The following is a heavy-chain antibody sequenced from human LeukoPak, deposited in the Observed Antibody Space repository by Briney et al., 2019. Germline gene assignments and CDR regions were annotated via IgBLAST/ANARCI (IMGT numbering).Heavy chain of an antibody. V-gene: IGHV1-24*01. D-gene: IGHD5-12*01. CDR2: FDLEDGET. Sequence: ASVKVSCKVSGYSLTELSMHWVRQAPGKGLEWMGGFDLEDGETIYAQKFQGRVTMTEDTSTDTAYMELSSLRSEDTAVYYCATEKHVDIVATGEAFDIWGQGTMVTVSS. CDR1: GYSLTELS. CDR3: ATEKHVDIVATGEAFDI. J-gene: IGHJ3*02.